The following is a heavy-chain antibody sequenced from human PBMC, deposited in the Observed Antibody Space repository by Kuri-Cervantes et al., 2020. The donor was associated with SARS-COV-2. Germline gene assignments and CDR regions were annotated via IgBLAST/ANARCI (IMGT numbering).Heavy chain of an antibody. CDR3: ARGSKVLRFLEWLT. CDR2: ISGSGGNNGRT. D-gene: IGHD3-3*01. Sequence: ETLSLTCVGSGFTFSNHGMSWVRQAPGKGLEWVSGISGSGGNNGRTYYADSVKGRFTMSRDDPMNTLYLQMNSLRAEDTAVYYCARGSKVLRFLEWLTWGQGTRVTVSS. CDR1: GFTFSNHG. J-gene: IGHJ4*02. V-gene: IGHV3-23*01.